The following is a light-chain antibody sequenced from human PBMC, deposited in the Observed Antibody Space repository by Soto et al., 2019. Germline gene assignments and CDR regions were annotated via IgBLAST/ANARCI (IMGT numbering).Light chain of an antibody. CDR1: QTVYSW. CDR2: EAS. J-gene: IGKJ2*01. V-gene: IGKV1-5*03. CDR3: EQYSSYSPYT. Sequence: DIQMTQSPSNVCASVGDRVTITCRASQTVYSWLAWYQQKPGKAPKLLISEASTLQRGVPSRFAGSGSGTEFTLAIRRLQPDDFATYYCEQYSSYSPYTFGQGTKVEI.